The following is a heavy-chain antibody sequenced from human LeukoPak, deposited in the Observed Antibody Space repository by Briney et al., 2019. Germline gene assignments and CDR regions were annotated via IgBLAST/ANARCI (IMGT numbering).Heavy chain of an antibody. CDR1: GYTFTGYY. J-gene: IGHJ5*02. CDR2: INPNSGGT. Sequence: ASVKVSCKASGYTFTGYYMHWVRQAPGQGLEWMGWINPNSGGTNYAQKFQGRVTITTDESTSTAYMELSSLRSEDTAVYYCARDLGPEDWFDPWGQGTLVTVSS. CDR3: ARDLGPEDWFDP. V-gene: IGHV1-2*02.